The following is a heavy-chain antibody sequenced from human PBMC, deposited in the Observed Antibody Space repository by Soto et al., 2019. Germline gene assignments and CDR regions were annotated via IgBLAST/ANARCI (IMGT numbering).Heavy chain of an antibody. Sequence: GSLRLSCAASGFTFSTYSMNWVRQAPGKGLEWVSSISSSNSYIYYADSVKGRFTISRDNAKNSLYLQMNSLRAEDTAVYYCARDSDSSAYGSFDYWGQGTLVTVYS. V-gene: IGHV3-21*01. J-gene: IGHJ4*02. CDR1: GFTFSTYS. CDR3: ARDSDSSAYGSFDY. D-gene: IGHD3-22*01. CDR2: ISSSNSYI.